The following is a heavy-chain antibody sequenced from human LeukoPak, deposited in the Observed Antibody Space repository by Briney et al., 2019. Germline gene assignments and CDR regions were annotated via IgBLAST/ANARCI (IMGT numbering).Heavy chain of an antibody. V-gene: IGHV4-34*01. Sequence: PSETLSLTCAVYGGSFSGYYWSWIRQPPGKGLEWIGEINHSGSTSYNPSLKSRLTISVDTSKKQFSLKLTSVTAADTAGYYCARYSPVDQVIKGAIDIWGPGTKVTVSS. CDR3: ARYSPVDQVIKGAIDI. D-gene: IGHD1-26*01. CDR2: INHSGST. CDR1: GGSFSGYY. J-gene: IGHJ3*02.